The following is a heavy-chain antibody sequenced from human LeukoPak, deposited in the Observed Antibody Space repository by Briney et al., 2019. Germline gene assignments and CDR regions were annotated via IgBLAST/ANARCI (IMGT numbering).Heavy chain of an antibody. J-gene: IGHJ6*02. D-gene: IGHD3-9*01. V-gene: IGHV3-30*03. Sequence: GSLRLSCAASGFTFSSYGMHWARQAPGKGLEWVAVISYDGSNKYYADSVKGRFTISRDNSKNTLYLQMNSLRAEDTAVYYCARGGDYGILTGSPMDVWGQGTTVTVSS. CDR2: ISYDGSNK. CDR1: GFTFSSYG. CDR3: ARGGDYGILTGSPMDV.